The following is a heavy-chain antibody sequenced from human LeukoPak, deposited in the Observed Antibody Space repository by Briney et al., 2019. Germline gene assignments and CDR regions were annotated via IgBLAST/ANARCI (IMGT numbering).Heavy chain of an antibody. V-gene: IGHV1-2*04. CDR1: GCIFTNYA. Sequence: GASVKVSCKASGCIFTNYAFHWVRQAPGQRLEWMGWINPNSGGTNYAQKFQGWVTMTRDTSISTAYMELSRLRSDDTAVYYCAREGEFSYYYGMDVWGQGTTVTVSS. CDR3: AREGEFSYYYGMDV. J-gene: IGHJ6*02. CDR2: INPNSGGT. D-gene: IGHD3-3*01.